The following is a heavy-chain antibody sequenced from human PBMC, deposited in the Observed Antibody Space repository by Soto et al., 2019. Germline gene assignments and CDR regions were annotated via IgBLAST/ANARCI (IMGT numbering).Heavy chain of an antibody. D-gene: IGHD6-13*01. CDR2: IYYNGNT. J-gene: IGHJ4*02. CDR1: GDSISSYY. Sequence: QVQLQASGPGLVKPSETRSVTCTVSGDSISSYYWSWIRQPPGKGLEWIGYIYYNGNTNYNPSLESRVTISVDTSKMQFSLKLSFVTAADTAVYYCARHKVRGSWSYFDYWGQGTLVTVSS. V-gene: IGHV4-59*08. CDR3: ARHKVRGSWSYFDY.